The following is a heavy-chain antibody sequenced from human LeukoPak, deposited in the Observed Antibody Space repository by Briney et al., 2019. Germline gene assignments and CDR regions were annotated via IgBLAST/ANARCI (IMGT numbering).Heavy chain of an antibody. CDR3: TTGPLGDCTNGVCPPHY. J-gene: IGHJ4*02. D-gene: IGHD2-8*01. Sequence: KPGGSLRLSCAASGFTFSNAWMSWVRQAPGKGLEWVGRIKSKTDGSTTDYAASVKGIFTITRDDSKNPLYLQMNSLKAEDTAVYYCTTGPLGDCTNGVCPPHYWGQGTLVTVSS. CDR1: GFTFSNAW. V-gene: IGHV3-15*01. CDR2: IKSKTDGSTT.